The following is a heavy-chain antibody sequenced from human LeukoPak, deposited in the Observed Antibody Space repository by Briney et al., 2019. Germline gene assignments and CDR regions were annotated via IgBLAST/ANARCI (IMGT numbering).Heavy chain of an antibody. CDR1: GGSISSYY. J-gene: IGHJ4*02. V-gene: IGHV4-4*07. Sequence: SETLSLTCTVSGGSISSYYWSWIRQPAGKGLEWIGRIYTSGSTYYNPSLKSRLTISVDTSKNQFSLNLSSVTAADTAIYYCARYSSRSFYFDYWGQGTLVTVSS. CDR3: ARYSSRSFYFDY. CDR2: IYTSGST. D-gene: IGHD2-2*01.